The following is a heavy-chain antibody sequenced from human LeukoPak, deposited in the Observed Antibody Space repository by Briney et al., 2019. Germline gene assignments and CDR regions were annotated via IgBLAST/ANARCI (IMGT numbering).Heavy chain of an antibody. Sequence: LTGGSLRLSCAVSGFTFSSYWMSWVRQAPGKGLERVANIKEDGTEKYYQDSVKGRFTISRDNAKNSLYLQMNSLRAEDTAVYYCAREVVLSTSAWFEYWGQGTLVTVSS. D-gene: IGHD3-22*01. CDR1: GFTFSSYW. CDR2: IKEDGTEK. V-gene: IGHV3-7*01. CDR3: AREVVLSTSAWFEY. J-gene: IGHJ4*02.